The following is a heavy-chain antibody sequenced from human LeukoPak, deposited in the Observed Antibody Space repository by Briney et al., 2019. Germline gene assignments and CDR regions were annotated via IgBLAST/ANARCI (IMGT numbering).Heavy chain of an antibody. V-gene: IGHV4-30-4*01. CDR3: ARAPVATPSEFDY. CDR2: IFSSGST. D-gene: IGHD5-12*01. Sequence: SETLSLTCTVSGGSISDGDYYWGWIRQPPGKGLEWIGYIFSSGSTYYNPSLKSRVVISLDTSKNQFSLKLSSTTAADTAVYYCARAPVATPSEFDYWGQGTLVTVSS. J-gene: IGHJ4*02. CDR1: GGSISDGDYY.